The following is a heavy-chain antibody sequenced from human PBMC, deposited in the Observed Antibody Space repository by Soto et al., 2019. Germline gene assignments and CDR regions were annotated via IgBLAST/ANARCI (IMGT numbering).Heavy chain of an antibody. Sequence: RGESLKISCKGSGYSFTSYWISWVRQMPWKGLEWMGRIDPSDSYTNYSPSFQGHVTISDDKSISTAYLQWSSLKASDTAMYYCATQDYYGSGSYNYYYYGMDLWGQGNKLNV. D-gene: IGHD3-10*01. CDR2: IDPSDSYT. CDR3: ATQDYYGSGSYNYYYYGMDL. CDR1: GYSFTSYW. J-gene: IGHJ6*01. V-gene: IGHV5-10-1*01.